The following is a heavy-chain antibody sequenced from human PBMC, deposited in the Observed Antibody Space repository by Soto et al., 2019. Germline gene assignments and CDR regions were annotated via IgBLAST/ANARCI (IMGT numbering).Heavy chain of an antibody. D-gene: IGHD2-21*02. CDR1: GGSFSGYY. CDR3: ASSIAYCGGDCFGAFDI. J-gene: IGHJ3*02. Sequence: QVQLQQWGAGLLKPSETLSLTCAAYGGSFSGYYWSWIRQPPGKGLEWIGEINHSGSTNYNPSLKSRVTISVDTSKNQSSLKLSCVTAAATAVYYCASSIAYCGGDCFGAFDIWGQGTMVTVSS. CDR2: INHSGST. V-gene: IGHV4-34*01.